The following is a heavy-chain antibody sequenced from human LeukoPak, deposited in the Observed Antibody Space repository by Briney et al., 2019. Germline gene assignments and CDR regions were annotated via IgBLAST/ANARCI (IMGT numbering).Heavy chain of an antibody. D-gene: IGHD3-3*01. J-gene: IGHJ6*03. V-gene: IGHV1-8*03. CDR3: ARSATNYDFWSGSYYYYMDV. Sequence: ASVKVPCKASGYTFTSYDINWVRQATGQGLEWMGWMNPNSGNTGYAQKFQGRVTITRNTSISTAYMELSSLRSEDTAVYYCARSATNYDFWSGSYYYYMDVWGKGTTVTVSS. CDR1: GYTFTSYD. CDR2: MNPNSGNT.